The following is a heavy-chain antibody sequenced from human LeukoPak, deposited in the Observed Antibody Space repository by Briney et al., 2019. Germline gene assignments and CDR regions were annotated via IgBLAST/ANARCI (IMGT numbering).Heavy chain of an antibody. J-gene: IGHJ4*02. CDR2: ISASGSP. V-gene: IGHV4-4*07. Sequence: PSETLSLTCTVSGGSISSYYWSWIRQPAGKGLEWIGRISASGSPNYNPSVKSRVTMSVDTSKNRFSLRLTSVTAADTAVYYCAREGRSSTPGYWGQGSPVTVSP. CDR3: AREGRSSTPGY. D-gene: IGHD2-2*01. CDR1: GGSISSYY.